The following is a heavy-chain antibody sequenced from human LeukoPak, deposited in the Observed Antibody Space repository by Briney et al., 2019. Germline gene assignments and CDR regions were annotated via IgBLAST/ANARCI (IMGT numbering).Heavy chain of an antibody. CDR1: GGTFSSYA. Sequence: GASVKVSCKASGGTFSSYAISWVRQAPGQGFEWMGGIIPIFGTANYAQKFQGRVTITTDESTSTAYMELSSLRSEDTAVYYCARAGQGAAARPGHDAFDIWGQGTMVTVSS. CDR3: ARAGQGAAARPGHDAFDI. D-gene: IGHD6-6*01. V-gene: IGHV1-69*05. CDR2: IIPIFGTA. J-gene: IGHJ3*02.